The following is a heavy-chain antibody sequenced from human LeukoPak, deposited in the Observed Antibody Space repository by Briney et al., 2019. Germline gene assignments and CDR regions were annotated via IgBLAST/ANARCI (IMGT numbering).Heavy chain of an antibody. CDR2: IIPIPGIA. D-gene: IGHD6-13*01. Sequence: SVKVSCKASGASFSNYAFNWVRQAPGQGLEWMGRIIPIPGIANYAQKFHGRVTIAADKLTNTAYMELNSLRFEDTAVYYCARANPRYSSSWYDSSYYYGMDVWGQGTTVTVSS. V-gene: IGHV1-69*04. CDR1: GASFSNYA. J-gene: IGHJ6*02. CDR3: ARANPRYSSSWYDSSYYYGMDV.